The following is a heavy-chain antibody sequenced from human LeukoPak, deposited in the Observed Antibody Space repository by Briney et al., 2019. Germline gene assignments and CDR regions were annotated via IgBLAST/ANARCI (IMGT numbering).Heavy chain of an antibody. CDR3: ARDRLSITGTTSDY. CDR2: IIPIFGTA. CDR1: GGTFSSYA. Sequence: SVKVSCKASGGTFSSYAISWVRQAPGQGLEWMGGIIPIFGTANYAQKFQGRVTITTDESTSTAYMELSSLRSEDTAVYHCARDRLSITGTTSDYWGQGTLVTVSS. V-gene: IGHV1-69*05. J-gene: IGHJ4*02. D-gene: IGHD1-7*01.